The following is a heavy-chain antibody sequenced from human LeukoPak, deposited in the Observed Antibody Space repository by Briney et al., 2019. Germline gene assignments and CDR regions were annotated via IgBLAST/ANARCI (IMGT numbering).Heavy chain of an antibody. D-gene: IGHD6-13*01. CDR2: ISGSGTST. CDR1: GFTFGSCA. J-gene: IGHJ4*02. Sequence: GGSLRLSCAASGFTFGSCAMSWVRQAPGKGLEWVSGISGSGTSTYYADSVKGRFTISGDNSKNTLYLQMNSLRAEDMAVYYCAKSFRYSSGWYDYWGQGTLVTVSS. CDR3: AKSFRYSSGWYDY. V-gene: IGHV3-23*01.